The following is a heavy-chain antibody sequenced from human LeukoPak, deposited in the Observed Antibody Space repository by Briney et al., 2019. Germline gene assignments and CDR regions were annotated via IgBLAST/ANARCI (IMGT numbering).Heavy chain of an antibody. D-gene: IGHD3-10*01. CDR2: IYPGDSDT. CDR3: ARRVFDRGSYYFFDY. V-gene: IGHV5-51*01. CDR1: GYSFTSYW. Sequence: GESLKISCKGSGYSFTSYWIGWVRQMPGKGLEWMGIIYPGDSDTRYSPSFQGQVTISADKSISTAYLQWSSLKASDTAMYYCARRVFDRGSYYFFDYWGQGTLVTVSS. J-gene: IGHJ4*02.